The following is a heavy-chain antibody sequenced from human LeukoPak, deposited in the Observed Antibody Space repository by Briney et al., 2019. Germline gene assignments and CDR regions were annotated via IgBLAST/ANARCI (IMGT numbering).Heavy chain of an antibody. CDR2: ISYDGSNK. V-gene: IGHV3-30*18. J-gene: IGHJ6*03. D-gene: IGHD6-6*01. Sequence: PGGSLRLSCAASGFTFSSYGMHWVRQAPGKGLEWVAVISYDGSNKYYADSVKGRFTISRDNSKNTLYLQMNSLRAEYTAVYYCAKALAAYLYYYYMDVWGKGTTVTVSS. CDR1: GFTFSSYG. CDR3: AKALAAYLYYYYMDV.